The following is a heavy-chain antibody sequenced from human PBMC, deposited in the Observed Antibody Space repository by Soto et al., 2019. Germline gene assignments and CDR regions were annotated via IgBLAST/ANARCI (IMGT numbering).Heavy chain of an antibody. CDR1: GFTFSGSP. V-gene: IGHV3-73*02. D-gene: IGHD2-15*01. CDR3: TSHSPEDMIRK. CDR2: IRSKTDDYAT. J-gene: IGHJ4*02. Sequence: EVQLVESGGGLVQPGESLKLSCAASGFTFSGSPIHWVRQASGEGLEWVGRIRSKTDDYATAYAASVNGRFTISRDDSKNTAYLLLNSLRTEDTAMYYCTSHSPEDMIRKWGQGTLVTVSS.